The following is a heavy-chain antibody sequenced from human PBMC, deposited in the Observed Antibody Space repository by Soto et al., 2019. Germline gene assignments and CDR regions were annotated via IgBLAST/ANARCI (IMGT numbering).Heavy chain of an antibody. CDR2: ISAYNGNT. J-gene: IGHJ5*02. V-gene: IGHV1-18*01. CDR1: GYTFTSYG. Sequence: ASVKVSCKASGYTFTSYGISWVRQAPGQGLEWMGWISAYNGNTNYAQKLQGRVTMATDTSTSTAYMELRSLRSDDTAVYYCARVKGSGYHNWFDPWGQGTLVTVSS. CDR3: ARVKGSGYHNWFDP. D-gene: IGHD3-22*01.